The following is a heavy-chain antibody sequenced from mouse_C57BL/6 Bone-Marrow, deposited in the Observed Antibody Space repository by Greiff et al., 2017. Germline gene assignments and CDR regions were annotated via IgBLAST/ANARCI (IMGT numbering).Heavy chain of an antibody. Sequence: QVQLQQSGAELVRPGASVTLSCKASGYTFTDYEMHWVKQTPVHGLEWIGAIDPETGGTDYNQKFKGKAILTADKSSSTAYMELRSLTSEDSAVDYYTRSNYSFFDYWGQGTTLTVSS. V-gene: IGHV1-15*01. CDR2: IDPETGGT. J-gene: IGHJ2*01. CDR3: TRSNYSFFDY. CDR1: GYTFTDYE. D-gene: IGHD2-12*01.